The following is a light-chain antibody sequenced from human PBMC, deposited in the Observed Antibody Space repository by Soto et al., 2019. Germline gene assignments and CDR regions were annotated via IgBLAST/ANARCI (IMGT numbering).Light chain of an antibody. V-gene: IGLV2-14*01. Sequence: QSALTQPASVSGSPGQSITISCTGTSSDVGGYNYVSWYQQHPGKAPKLMIYDVSNRPSGVSSRFSGSKSGNTASLTISGLQAEDEADYYCSSYTGSSTVVFGGGTQLTVL. CDR2: DVS. J-gene: IGLJ2*01. CDR3: SSYTGSSTVV. CDR1: SSDVGGYNY.